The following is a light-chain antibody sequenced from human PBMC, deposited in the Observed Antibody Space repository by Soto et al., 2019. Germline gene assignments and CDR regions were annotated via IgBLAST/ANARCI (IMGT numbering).Light chain of an antibody. CDR3: QHYNNWST. CDR2: GAS. V-gene: IGKV3-15*01. CDR1: QSVRSN. Sequence: EIVMTQSPASLSVSPGERATLSCRASQSVRSNLAWYQQKPGQAPRLLISGASTRAPGIPVRFSGSGSGTEFTLTISSLQSEDFAVYYCQHYNNWSTFGQGTRLEMK. J-gene: IGKJ5*01.